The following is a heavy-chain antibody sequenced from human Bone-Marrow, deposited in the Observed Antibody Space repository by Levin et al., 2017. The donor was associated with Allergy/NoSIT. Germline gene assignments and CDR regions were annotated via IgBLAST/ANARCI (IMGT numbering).Heavy chain of an antibody. Sequence: NSSETLSLTCTVSGGAIDISSYYWAWIRQSPGRGLEWVATIAHTGSTYYNPSLTTRVTVSVDTSNNQFSLKVNSVTAADTAVYYCAKHWDTYCGEEKTFYFDNWGQGTLVTVSS. CDR1: GGAIDISSYY. D-gene: IGHD3-10*01. CDR2: IAHTGST. J-gene: IGHJ4*02. CDR3: AKHWDTYCGEEKTFYFDN. V-gene: IGHV4-39*01.